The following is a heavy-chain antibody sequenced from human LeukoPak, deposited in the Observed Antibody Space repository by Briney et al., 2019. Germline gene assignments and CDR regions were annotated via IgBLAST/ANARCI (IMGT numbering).Heavy chain of an antibody. Sequence: PGGSLRLSCAASGFTFSSYGMHWVRQAPGKGLEWVAFIRYDGSNKYYADSVKGRFTISRDNSENTLYLQMNSLRGEDTAVYYCASGTLSYYYMDVWGKGTTVTISS. V-gene: IGHV3-30*02. D-gene: IGHD6-25*01. CDR3: ASGTLSYYYMDV. CDR1: GFTFSSYG. J-gene: IGHJ6*03. CDR2: IRYDGSNK.